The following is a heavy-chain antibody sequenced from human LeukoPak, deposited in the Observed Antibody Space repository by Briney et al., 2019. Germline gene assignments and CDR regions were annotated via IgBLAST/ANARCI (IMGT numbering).Heavy chain of an antibody. V-gene: IGHV5-51*01. CDR3: AKCREYYDSGGFYTYDC. J-gene: IGHJ3*01. Sequence: GEPLKISCVTSGYDFPSYYIAWVRRMPGKGPEWMGVIFPGDSDTRYNPAFKGQVTMSVDTSVAPSYLQWSSLKASAAAIYFCAKCREYYDSGGFYTYDCWGHGTRVIV. CDR2: IFPGDSDT. CDR1: GYDFPSYY. D-gene: IGHD3-22*01.